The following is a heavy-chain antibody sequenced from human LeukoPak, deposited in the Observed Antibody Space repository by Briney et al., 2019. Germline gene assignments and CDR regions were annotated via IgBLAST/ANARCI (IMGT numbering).Heavy chain of an antibody. Sequence: SETLSLTCTVSGGSIYSYYWSWIRQPPGKGLEGIGYIYNSGSTNYNPSLKSRVTISVDTSKSQVSLKLSSVTAADTAVYYCARDGQQLVSEWFDPWGQGTLVTVSS. CDR1: GGSIYSYY. CDR2: IYNSGST. J-gene: IGHJ5*02. V-gene: IGHV4-59*12. D-gene: IGHD6-13*01. CDR3: ARDGQQLVSEWFDP.